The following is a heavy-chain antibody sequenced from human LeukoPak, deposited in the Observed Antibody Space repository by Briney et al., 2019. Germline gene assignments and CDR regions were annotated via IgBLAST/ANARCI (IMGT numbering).Heavy chain of an antibody. Sequence: PGGSLRLSCAASGFTFSSYAMHWVRQAPGKGLEWVAVISYDGSNKYYADSVKGRFTISRDNSKNTLYLQMNSLRAEDTAVYYCARGNYYGSGSYYPNWFDPWGQGTLVTVSS. J-gene: IGHJ5*02. D-gene: IGHD3-10*01. V-gene: IGHV3-30-3*01. CDR3: ARGNYYGSGSYYPNWFDP. CDR1: GFTFSSYA. CDR2: ISYDGSNK.